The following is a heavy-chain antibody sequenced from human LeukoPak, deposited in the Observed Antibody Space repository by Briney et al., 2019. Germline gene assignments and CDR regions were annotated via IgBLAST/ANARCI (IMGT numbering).Heavy chain of an antibody. D-gene: IGHD5-18*01. Sequence: SVKVSCKASGGTFSSEAFIWVRQAPGQGLEWMGGIIPIFGRADYAQKFQGRVTITADKSTSTAYMELSSLRSEDTAVYYCARELWAPGNTAMTPFDYWGQGTLVTVSS. J-gene: IGHJ4*02. CDR2: IIPIFGRA. CDR1: GGTFSSEA. V-gene: IGHV1-69*06. CDR3: ARELWAPGNTAMTPFDY.